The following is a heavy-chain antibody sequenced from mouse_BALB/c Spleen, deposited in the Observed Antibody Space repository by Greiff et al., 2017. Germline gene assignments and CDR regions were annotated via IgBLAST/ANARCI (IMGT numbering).Heavy chain of an antibody. CDR3: AREAYYRYDYAMDY. CDR2: IWGDGST. J-gene: IGHJ4*01. D-gene: IGHD2-14*01. V-gene: IGHV2-6-7*01. CDR1: GFSLTGYG. Sequence: VQLKESGPGLVAPSQSLSITCTVSGFSLTGYGVNWVRQTPGKGLEWLGMIWGDGSTDYNSALKSRLSISKDNSKSQVFLKMNSLQTDDTARYYCAREAYYRYDYAMDYWGQGTSVTVSS.